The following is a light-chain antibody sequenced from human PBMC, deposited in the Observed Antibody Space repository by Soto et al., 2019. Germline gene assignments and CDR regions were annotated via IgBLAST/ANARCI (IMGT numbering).Light chain of an antibody. CDR3: LHYHGVPLT. V-gene: IGKV1-6*01. CDR1: QDIIAY. J-gene: IGKJ4*01. CDR2: SAS. Sequence: AIQMTQSPSSLSASVGDRVTITCRATQDIIAYLGWYQQKPGKAPKLLIYSASSLHSEVPSRFIGSGSGTDFTLTISSLQTEDFATYFCLHYHGVPLTFGGGTKVEIK.